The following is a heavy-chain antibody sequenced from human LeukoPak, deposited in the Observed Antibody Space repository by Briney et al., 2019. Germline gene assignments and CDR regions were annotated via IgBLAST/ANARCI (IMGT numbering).Heavy chain of an antibody. CDR3: ARHSIYSDSSSAFDI. Sequence: GESLKISCEGSGYSFTSYWIGWVRQMPGKGLGWMGIIYPGDSNTRYSPSFQGHVTISADKSISTAYLQWGSLKASDTAMYYCARHSIYSDSSSAFDIWGQGTMVTVSS. V-gene: IGHV5-51*01. CDR1: GYSFTSYW. J-gene: IGHJ3*02. D-gene: IGHD6-6*01. CDR2: IYPGDSNT.